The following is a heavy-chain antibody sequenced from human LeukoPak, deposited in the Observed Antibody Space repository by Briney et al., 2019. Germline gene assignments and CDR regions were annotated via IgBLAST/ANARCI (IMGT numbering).Heavy chain of an antibody. D-gene: IGHD5-12*01. CDR2: IFPSGGEI. J-gene: IGHJ3*02. Sequence: PGGSLRLSCAASGFTFSTFAMIWVRQPPGKGLEWVSSIFPSGGEIHYADSVRGRFTISRDNSKNTLYLQMNSLRAEDTAVYYCANARGVDIVATVIWGQGTMVTVSS. CDR3: ANARGVDIVATVI. CDR1: GFTFSTFA. V-gene: IGHV3-23*01.